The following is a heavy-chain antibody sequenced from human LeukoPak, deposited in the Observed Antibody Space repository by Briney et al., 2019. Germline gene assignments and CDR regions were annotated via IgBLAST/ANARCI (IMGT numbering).Heavy chain of an antibody. D-gene: IGHD2-15*01. J-gene: IGHJ5*02. Sequence: ASVKVSCKASGGTYSNYAFNWVRQAPGQGLEWMGRIIPFLGLANYAQKFQDRVTITADKSTTTAYMELSSLRSEDTAVYYCARVEDLASKNTNSAGGAFDPWGQGTLVTVSS. CDR3: ARVEDLASKNTNSAGGAFDP. V-gene: IGHV1-69*04. CDR2: IIPFLGLA. CDR1: GGTYSNYA.